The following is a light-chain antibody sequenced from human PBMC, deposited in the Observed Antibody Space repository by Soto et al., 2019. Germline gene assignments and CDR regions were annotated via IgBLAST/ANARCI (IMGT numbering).Light chain of an antibody. V-gene: IGKV1-27*01. CDR3: LQHNSYPT. CDR1: QDIGNF. CDR2: AAS. Sequence: DIQMTQSPSSLSAFVGDRVTITCRASQDIGNFLAWYQQKPGKVPKLLIYAASTLQSGVPSRFSGSGSGTDFTLTISSLQPEDFATYYCLQHNSYPTFGQGTRLEIK. J-gene: IGKJ5*01.